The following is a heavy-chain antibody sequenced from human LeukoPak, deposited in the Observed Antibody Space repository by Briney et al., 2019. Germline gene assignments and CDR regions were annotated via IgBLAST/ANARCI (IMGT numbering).Heavy chain of an antibody. Sequence: GGSLRLSCAASGFTFSGFWMHWVRQAPGKGLVWVARIKYDGSITNYADSVKGRFTISRDNAKNMLYLEMNSLRVEDTAVNYCVKWVTTPYYGMDVWGQGTTVTVSS. D-gene: IGHD4-17*01. V-gene: IGHV3-74*01. CDR2: IKYDGSIT. J-gene: IGHJ6*02. CDR1: GFTFSGFW. CDR3: VKWVTTPYYGMDV.